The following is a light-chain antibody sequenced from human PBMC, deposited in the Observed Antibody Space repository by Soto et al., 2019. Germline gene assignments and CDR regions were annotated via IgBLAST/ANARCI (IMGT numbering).Light chain of an antibody. CDR1: QSVSSN. CDR2: GAS. Sequence: EIVMTQSPATLSVSPGERATLSCRASQSVSSNLAWYQQKLGQAPRLLIYGASTRAIGIPARFSGSGSGTEFILTISSLQSEDFAFYYCQQYENWPLTFGGGTKVEIK. CDR3: QQYENWPLT. V-gene: IGKV3-15*01. J-gene: IGKJ4*01.